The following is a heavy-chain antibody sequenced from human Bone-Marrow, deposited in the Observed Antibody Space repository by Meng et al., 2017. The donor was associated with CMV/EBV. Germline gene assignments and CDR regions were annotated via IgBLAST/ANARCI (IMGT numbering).Heavy chain of an antibody. CDR2: IYYSGST. D-gene: IGHD3-3*01. Sequence: SEPLSLTCTVSGGSISSSSYYWGWIRQPPGKGLEWIGSIYYSGSTYYNPSLKSRVTLSVDTSKNKFSLKLSSVTAADKAVYYCARHTEVIKIFGVVPTTPYYYYYYGMDVWGQGTTVTVSS. J-gene: IGHJ6*02. V-gene: IGHV4-39*07. CDR3: ARHTEVIKIFGVVPTTPYYYYYYGMDV. CDR1: GGSISSSSYY.